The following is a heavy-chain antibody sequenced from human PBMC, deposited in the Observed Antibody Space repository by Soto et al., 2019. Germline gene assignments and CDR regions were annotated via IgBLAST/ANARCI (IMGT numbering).Heavy chain of an antibody. CDR2: TFWNDER. Sequence: SGPTLVNPTETLTLTCTVSGFSLSKARMGVSWIRQPPGKALEWLAHTFWNDERSYNTSLKSRLTISRDTSKSQVVLTMTNVDPVDTATYYCAHSRITMIVGAGYFHHWGQGTLVTVSS. CDR3: AHSRITMIVGAGYFHH. V-gene: IGHV2-26*01. J-gene: IGHJ1*01. CDR1: GFSLSKARMG. D-gene: IGHD3-22*01.